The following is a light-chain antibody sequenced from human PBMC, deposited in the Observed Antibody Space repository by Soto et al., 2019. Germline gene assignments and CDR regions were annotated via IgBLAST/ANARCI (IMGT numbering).Light chain of an antibody. Sequence: EIVMTQSPATLSVSPGERATLSCRASQSVSSNLAWYQQQPGQAPRLLIYGASTRATGIPARSSGSRSGTEFTLNISSLQSEDFAVYYCQQYNNWPPTFGQGTRLEIK. CDR1: QSVSSN. CDR2: GAS. CDR3: QQYNNWPPT. J-gene: IGKJ5*01. V-gene: IGKV3-15*01.